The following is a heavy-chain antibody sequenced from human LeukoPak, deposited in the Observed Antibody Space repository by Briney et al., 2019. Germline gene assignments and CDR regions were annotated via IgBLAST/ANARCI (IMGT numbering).Heavy chain of an antibody. J-gene: IGHJ5*02. V-gene: IGHV4-34*01. Sequence: NPSETLSLTCAVYGGSFSGYYWSWIRQPPGKGLEWIGEINHSGSTNYNPSLKSRVTISVDTSKNQFSLKLSSVAAADTAVYYCARGLVGATGDWFDPWGQGTLVTVSS. CDR2: INHSGST. CDR3: ARGLVGATGDWFDP. CDR1: GGSFSGYY. D-gene: IGHD1-26*01.